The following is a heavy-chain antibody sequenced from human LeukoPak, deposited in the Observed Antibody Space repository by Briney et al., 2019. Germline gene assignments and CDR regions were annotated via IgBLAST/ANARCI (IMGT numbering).Heavy chain of an antibody. CDR3: ARDITMGLGSGGFDP. V-gene: IGHV3-74*01. D-gene: IGHD3-10*01. CDR2: INSDGSST. J-gene: IGHJ5*02. CDR1: GFTFSNYR. Sequence: GGSLRLSCAASGFTFSNYRMHWVRQPPGKGLVWVSRINSDGSSTSYSDSVKGRFTISRDNAKNTLYLQMNSLRAEDTAVYYCARDITMGLGSGGFDPWGQGTLVTVSS.